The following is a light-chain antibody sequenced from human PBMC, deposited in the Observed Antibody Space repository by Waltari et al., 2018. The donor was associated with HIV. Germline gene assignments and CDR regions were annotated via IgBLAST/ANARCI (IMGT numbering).Light chain of an antibody. V-gene: IGLV2-23*02. J-gene: IGLJ2*01. CDR1: STDVGSYNL. Sequence: QSALTQPASVSGSPGQSITISCTGTSTDVGSYNLFSWYQQHPGKAPKLLISWVQHRPCRVSSRFSGSQSGNTASLTVSGLQADDEADYYCCSYAVTTNFVVIFGGGTKLTVL. CDR2: WVQ. CDR3: CSYAVTTNFVVI.